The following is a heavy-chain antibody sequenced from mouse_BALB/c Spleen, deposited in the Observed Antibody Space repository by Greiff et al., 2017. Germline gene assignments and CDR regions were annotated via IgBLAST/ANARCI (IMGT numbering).Heavy chain of an antibody. CDR1: GYTFTSYW. Sequence: QVQLQQPGAELVKPGASVKLSCKASGYTFTSYWMHWVKQRPGQGLEWIGEINPSNGRTNYNEKFKSKATLTVDKSSSTAYMQLSSLTSEDSAVYYCARYTPYRYDGRDYWGQGTTLTVSS. CDR2: INPSNGRT. CDR3: ARYTPYRYDGRDY. D-gene: IGHD2-14*01. V-gene: IGHV1S81*02. J-gene: IGHJ2*01.